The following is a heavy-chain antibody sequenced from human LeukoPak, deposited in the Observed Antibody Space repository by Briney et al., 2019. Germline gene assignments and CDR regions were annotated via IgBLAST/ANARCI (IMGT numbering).Heavy chain of an antibody. Sequence: SETLSLTCAVYGGSFSGYYWSWIRQPPGKGLEWIGEINHSGSTNYNLSLKSRVTISVDTSKNQFSLKLSSVTAADTAVYYCAKIHYDFWSGYPAYWGQGTLVTVSS. J-gene: IGHJ4*02. CDR1: GGSFSGYY. CDR2: INHSGST. CDR3: AKIHYDFWSGYPAY. D-gene: IGHD3-3*01. V-gene: IGHV4-34*01.